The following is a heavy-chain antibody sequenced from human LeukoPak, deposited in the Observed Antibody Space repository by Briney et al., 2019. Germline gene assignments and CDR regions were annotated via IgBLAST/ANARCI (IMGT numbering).Heavy chain of an antibody. CDR2: ISSSGSTI. V-gene: IGHV3-48*03. CDR1: GFTFSSYE. CDR3: ATHTIGYSSSGAFDI. D-gene: IGHD6-13*01. Sequence: GGSLRLSCAASGFTFSSYEMNWVRQVPGKGLEWVSYISSSGSTINYADSVKGRFTTSRDNAKNSLYLQMNSLRAEDTAVYYCATHTIGYSSSGAFDIWGQGTMVTVSS. J-gene: IGHJ3*02.